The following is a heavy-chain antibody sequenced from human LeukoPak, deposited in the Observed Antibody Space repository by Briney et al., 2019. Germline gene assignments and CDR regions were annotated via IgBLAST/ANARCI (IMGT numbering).Heavy chain of an antibody. CDR2: ISTDGTNK. Sequence: GGSLRLSCAASRFTFRNYAMHWVRQAPGKGLEWLAAISTDGTNKDYADSVKGRFSISRDNSKNTLYLQMNRLRADDTAVYYCARDGHRRYHYDSCRREDAFEIWGQGKIVTVSS. CDR3: ARDGHRRYHYDSCRREDAFEI. D-gene: IGHD3-22*01. V-gene: IGHV3-30*04. CDR1: RFTFRNYA. J-gene: IGHJ3*02.